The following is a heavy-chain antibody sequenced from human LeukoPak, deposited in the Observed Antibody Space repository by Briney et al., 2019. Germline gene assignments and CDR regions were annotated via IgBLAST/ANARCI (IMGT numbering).Heavy chain of an antibody. V-gene: IGHV4-59*11. D-gene: IGHD6-19*01. CDR3: ARYLGSGWSSVGYYFDY. J-gene: IGHJ4*02. CDR2: IYYSGNT. CDR1: GGSITSHY. Sequence: PSETLSLTCTVSGGSITSHYWSWIRQPPGKGLEWIGYIYYSGNTNYNPSLKSRVTISVDTSKNQFSLSLTSVTAADTAVYYCARYLGSGWSSVGYYFDYWGQGTLVTVSS.